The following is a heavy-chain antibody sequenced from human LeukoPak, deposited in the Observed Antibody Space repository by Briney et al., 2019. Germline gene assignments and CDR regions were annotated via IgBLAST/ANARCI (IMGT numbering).Heavy chain of an antibody. Sequence: SQTLSLTCAISGDSVSSNSGAWNWIRQSPSRGLEWLGRTYYRSKWYNDYAVSVKSRITINPDTSKNQFSLQLKSVTPEDTAIYYCASGAPPYYMDVWAKGPRSPSP. CDR2: TYYRSKWYN. J-gene: IGHJ6*03. D-gene: IGHD3-16*01. CDR1: GDSVSSNSGA. V-gene: IGHV6-1*01. CDR3: ASGAPPYYMDV.